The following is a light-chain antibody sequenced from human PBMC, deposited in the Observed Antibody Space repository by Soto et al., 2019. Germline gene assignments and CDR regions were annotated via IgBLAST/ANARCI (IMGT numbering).Light chain of an antibody. J-gene: IGKJ1*01. CDR2: GAS. Sequence: EIVMTQSPATLSVSPGERATLSCRASQSVSSNLAWYQQKPGQAPRLLIYGASTRATGIPARFSGSGSGTDFSLTISSLEPEDFAVYYCQQRSNWPPWTFGQGTKGDI. CDR3: QQRSNWPPWT. V-gene: IGKV3-15*01. CDR1: QSVSSN.